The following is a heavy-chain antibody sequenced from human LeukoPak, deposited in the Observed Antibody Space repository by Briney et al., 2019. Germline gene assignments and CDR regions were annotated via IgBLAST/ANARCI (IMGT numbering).Heavy chain of an antibody. V-gene: IGHV3-30*02. Sequence: GGSLRLSCAASGFTFSIYGMQWVRQAPGRGLECVAFIRYDGSNKYYADSVKGPFTISRDNSKNTLYLQMNRLRAEDTAVYYCAKERDTAMVTIDYWGQATLVTVSS. D-gene: IGHD5-18*01. CDR2: IRYDGSNK. J-gene: IGHJ4*02. CDR1: GFTFSIYG. CDR3: AKERDTAMVTIDY.